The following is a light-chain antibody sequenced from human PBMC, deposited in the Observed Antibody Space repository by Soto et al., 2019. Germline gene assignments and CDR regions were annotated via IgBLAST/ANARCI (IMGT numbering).Light chain of an antibody. CDR3: QQYDNLPIT. CDR1: QDISNY. V-gene: IGKV1-33*01. Sequence: DLLMTQSPSSLSASVGDRVTITCQARQDISNYLNWYQQKPGKAPKLLIYDASNLETGVPSRFSGSGSGTDFTFTSSSLQPEDIATYYWQQYDNLPITFGQGTRLEIK. CDR2: DAS. J-gene: IGKJ5*01.